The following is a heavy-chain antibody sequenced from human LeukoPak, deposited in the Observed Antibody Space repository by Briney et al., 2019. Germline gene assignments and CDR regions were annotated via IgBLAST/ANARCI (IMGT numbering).Heavy chain of an antibody. Sequence: PGGSLRLSCAASGFTFNTYDMSWVRQSPVKGLEWVSGLSGSGDRTYYTDSVKGRFTISRDTSKNTVSLQMNSLRAEDTAVYYCAGDKTTGGWYEFDYWGQGTLVTVSS. CDR2: LSGSGDRT. J-gene: IGHJ4*02. V-gene: IGHV3-23*01. D-gene: IGHD6-19*01. CDR3: AGDKTTGGWYEFDY. CDR1: GFTFNTYD.